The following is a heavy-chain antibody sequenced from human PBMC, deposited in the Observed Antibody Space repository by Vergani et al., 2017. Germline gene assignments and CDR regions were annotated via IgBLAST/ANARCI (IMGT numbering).Heavy chain of an antibody. CDR2: IKSKTDGGTT. Sequence: EVQLVESGGGLVKPGGSLRLSCAASGFTFSNAWMSWVRQAPGKGLEWVGRIKSKTDGGTTDYAAPVKGRFTISRENAKNSLYLQMNSLRAGDTAVYYCXRARYSSGPLLSGGAFDIWGQGTMVTVSS. J-gene: IGHJ3*02. CDR1: GFTFSNAW. V-gene: IGHV3-15*01. D-gene: IGHD6-19*01. CDR3: XRARYSSGPLLSGGAFDI.